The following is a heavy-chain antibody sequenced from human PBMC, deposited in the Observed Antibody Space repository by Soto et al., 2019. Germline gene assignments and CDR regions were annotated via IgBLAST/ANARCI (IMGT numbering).Heavy chain of an antibody. Sequence: AGGSLRLSCTVSGFAFNNYGINWVRQATGKGLEWVSSISKSDYTYYADSVKGRVAISRDNAKKSVSLQMTTLRVEDTAVYSCAREDSILIPGVTDFWGQGTLVTVS. V-gene: IGHV3-21*01. CDR3: AREDSILIPGVTDF. CDR2: ISKSDYT. CDR1: GFAFNNYG. D-gene: IGHD3-16*01. J-gene: IGHJ4*02.